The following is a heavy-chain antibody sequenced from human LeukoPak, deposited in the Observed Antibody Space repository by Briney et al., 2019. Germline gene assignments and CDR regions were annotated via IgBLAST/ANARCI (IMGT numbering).Heavy chain of an antibody. CDR1: GFTFSSYA. D-gene: IGHD1-26*01. J-gene: IGHJ4*02. CDR3: ATASSSGSYTYFDY. V-gene: IGHV3-23*01. Sequence: PGGSLRLSCAASGFTFSSYAMSWVRQAPGKGLEWVSAISGSGGSTYYADSVKGRFTISRDNSKNTLYLQMNSLRAEDTAVYYCATASSSGSYTYFDYWGQGTLVTVSS. CDR2: ISGSGGST.